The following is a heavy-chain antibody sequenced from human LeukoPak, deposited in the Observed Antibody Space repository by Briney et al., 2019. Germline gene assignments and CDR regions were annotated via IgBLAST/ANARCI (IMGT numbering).Heavy chain of an antibody. D-gene: IGHD6-13*01. J-gene: IGHJ4*02. CDR3: ARRRIAAAYFDY. Sequence: VASVTVSCTASGYTFTSYGISWVRQAPGQGLEWMGWISAYNGNTNYAQKLQGRVTMTTDTSTSTAYMELRSLRSDDTAVYYCARRRIAAAYFDYWGQGTLVTVSS. CDR2: ISAYNGNT. CDR1: GYTFTSYG. V-gene: IGHV1-18*01.